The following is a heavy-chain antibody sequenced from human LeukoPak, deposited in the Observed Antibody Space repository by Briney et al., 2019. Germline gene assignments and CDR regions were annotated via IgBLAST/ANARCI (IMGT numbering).Heavy chain of an antibody. J-gene: IGHJ6*03. CDR2: IYTSGST. CDR3: ARDSIAVAVDPSYYSYYMDV. V-gene: IGHV4-4*07. Sequence: SETLSLTCTVSGGSISSYYWSWIRQPAGKGLEWIGRIYTSGSTNYNPSLKSRVTMSVDTSKNQFSLQLNSVTPEDTAVYYCARDSIAVAVDPSYYSYYMDVWGNGTTVTVSS. CDR1: GGSISSYY. D-gene: IGHD6-19*01.